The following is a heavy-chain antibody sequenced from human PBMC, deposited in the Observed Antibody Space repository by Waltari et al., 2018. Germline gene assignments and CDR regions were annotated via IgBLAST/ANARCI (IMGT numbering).Heavy chain of an antibody. J-gene: IGHJ4*02. D-gene: IGHD1-26*01. CDR3: ATERTGSHDY. CDR2: VKSKTDGGTT. Sequence: EVQLVESGGGLVNPGGSLRLSCAASGFTFSNPYINWVRQAPGKGLEWVGHVKSKTDGGTTEYAAPVKGRFTISRDDSKDTAYLQMNSLRIEDTAVYYCATERTGSHDYWGQGTLVTVSS. CDR1: GFTFSNPY. V-gene: IGHV3-15*01.